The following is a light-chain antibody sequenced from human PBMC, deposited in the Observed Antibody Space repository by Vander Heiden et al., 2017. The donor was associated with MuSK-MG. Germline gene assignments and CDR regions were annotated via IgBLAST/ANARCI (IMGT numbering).Light chain of an antibody. CDR2: GAS. J-gene: IGKJ1*01. CDR1: QSVSGN. CDR3: HQDNSWPQT. V-gene: IGKV3-15*01. Sequence: IVTAHSPATLSVSPGDGATRSCRASQSVSGNLAWYQQKPGQAPRLLIYGASTRATGIPARFSGSGSGTEFTLTISSLQSEDFAVYYCHQDNSWPQTFGQGTKVEIK.